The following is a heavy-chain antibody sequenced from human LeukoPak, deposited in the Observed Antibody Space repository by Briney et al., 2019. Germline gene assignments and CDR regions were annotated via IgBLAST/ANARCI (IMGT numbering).Heavy chain of an antibody. CDR2: IYYSGST. V-gene: IGHV4-39*01. J-gene: IGHJ4*02. CDR3: AGHSSSGSDY. Sequence: PSETLSLTCTVSGGSISSSSYYWGWIRQPPGKGLEWIGSIYYSGSTYYNPSLKSRVTISVDTSKNQFSLKLSSVTAADTAVYYCAGHSSSGSDYWGQGTLVTVSS. D-gene: IGHD6-13*01. CDR1: GGSISSSSYY.